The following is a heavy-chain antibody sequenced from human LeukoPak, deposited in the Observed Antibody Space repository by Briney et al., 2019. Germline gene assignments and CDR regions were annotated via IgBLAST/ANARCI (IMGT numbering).Heavy chain of an antibody. J-gene: IGHJ4*02. Sequence: GESLKISCKGSGYSFSTYWIGWVRQMPGKGLEWMGIIYPADSHTRYSPSFQGQVTISADKSITTAYLQWSSLKASDTAMYYCARHYDSSGYHLDYWGQGTLVTVSS. CDR1: GYSFSTYW. CDR3: ARHYDSSGYHLDY. D-gene: IGHD3-22*01. V-gene: IGHV5-51*01. CDR2: IYPADSHT.